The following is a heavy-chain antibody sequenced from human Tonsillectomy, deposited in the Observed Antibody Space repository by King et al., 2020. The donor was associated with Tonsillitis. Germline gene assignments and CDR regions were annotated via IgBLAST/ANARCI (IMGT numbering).Heavy chain of an antibody. J-gene: IGHJ3*02. D-gene: IGHD3-16*02. V-gene: IGHV4-59*01. CDR3: ARGLSMITFGGVISIDAFDI. Sequence: QLQESGPGLVKPSETLSLTCTVSGGSISSYYWSWIRQPPGKGLEWIGYIYYSGSTNYNPSLKSRLTISVDTSKNQFSLKLSSVTAADTAVYYCARGLSMITFGGVISIDAFDIWGKGTMVTVSS. CDR1: GGSISSYY. CDR2: IYYSGST.